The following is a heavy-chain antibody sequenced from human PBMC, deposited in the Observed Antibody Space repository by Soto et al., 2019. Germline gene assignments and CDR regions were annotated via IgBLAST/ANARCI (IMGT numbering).Heavy chain of an antibody. V-gene: IGHV3-74*01. Sequence: EVQLVESGGDLVQRGGSLRLSCAASGFPFSSYWMHWVSHTPGKELDWVARISGDRVTTYYADTVTGRFTVSRDNAKNTQSLQISGLRAEDTAVYYCAREYYGLLTGYYTDYWGQGTLVSVSS. D-gene: IGHD3-9*01. J-gene: IGHJ4*02. CDR2: ISGDRVTT. CDR1: GFPFSSYW. CDR3: AREYYGLLTGYYTDY.